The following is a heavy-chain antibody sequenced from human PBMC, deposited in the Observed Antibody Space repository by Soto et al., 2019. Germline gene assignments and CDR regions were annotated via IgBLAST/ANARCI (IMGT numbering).Heavy chain of an antibody. CDR3: ARPEYSSSSYGMDV. Sequence: GSLRLSCAASGFTFSSYSMNWVRQAPGRGLEWVSYISSSSSTIYYADSVKGRFTISRDNAKNSLYLQMNSLRDEDTAVYYCARPEYSSSSYGMDVWGQGTTVTVSS. CDR2: ISSSSSTI. J-gene: IGHJ6*02. CDR1: GFTFSSYS. D-gene: IGHD6-6*01. V-gene: IGHV3-48*02.